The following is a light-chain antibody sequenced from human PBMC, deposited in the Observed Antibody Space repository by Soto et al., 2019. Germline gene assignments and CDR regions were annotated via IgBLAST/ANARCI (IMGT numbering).Light chain of an antibody. Sequence: QSVLTQPASVSGSPGQSITISCTGTSSDVGGYNYVSWYQQHPGKAPKVMIYEVSNRPSGVSSRFSGSKSGNTASLTISGLQAEDEADYYCSSYTRSTTLVVFGGGTKLTVL. CDR1: SSDVGGYNY. CDR3: SSYTRSTTLVV. V-gene: IGLV2-14*01. J-gene: IGLJ2*01. CDR2: EVS.